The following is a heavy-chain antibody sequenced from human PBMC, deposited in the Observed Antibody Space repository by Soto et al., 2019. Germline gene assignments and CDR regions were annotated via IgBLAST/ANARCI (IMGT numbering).Heavy chain of an antibody. V-gene: IGHV4-30-2*01. CDR1: GGSISSGGSS. CDR3: ARRKVVYQDY. Sequence: QLQLQESGSGLVKPSQTLSLTCAVSGGSISSGGSSWSWIRQPPGKGLEWIGYIYHSGSTYYNPSHKSRVTTSVARSKNQFSLKLSSVTAADTAVYYCARRKVVYQDYWGQGTLVTVSS. CDR2: IYHSGST. J-gene: IGHJ4*02. D-gene: IGHD6-13*01.